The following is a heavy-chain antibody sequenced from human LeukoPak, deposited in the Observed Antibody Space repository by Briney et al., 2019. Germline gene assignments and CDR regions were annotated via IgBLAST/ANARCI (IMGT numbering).Heavy chain of an antibody. J-gene: IGHJ4*02. CDR2: ISYDGSNK. V-gene: IGHV3-30*04. CDR1: GFTFSSYA. D-gene: IGHD4-23*01. Sequence: GGSLRLSCAASGFTFSSYAMHWVRQAPGKGLEWVAVISYDGSNKYYADSVKGRFTISRDNSKNTLYLQMNSLRAEDTPVYYCARDTQTTVVTAQVDYWGQGTLVTVSS. CDR3: ARDTQTTVVTAQVDY.